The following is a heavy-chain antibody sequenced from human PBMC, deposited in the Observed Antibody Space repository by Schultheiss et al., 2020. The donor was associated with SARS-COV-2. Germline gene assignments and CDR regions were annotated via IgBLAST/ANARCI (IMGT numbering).Heavy chain of an antibody. J-gene: IGHJ4*02. Sequence: SLRLSCAASGFTFDDYAMHWVRQAPGKGLEWVSGISWNSGSIGYADSVKGRFTISRDNSKNTLYLQMNSLRAEDTAVYYCAKGRGVDYWGQGTLVTVSS. V-gene: IGHV3-9*01. CDR3: AKGRGVDY. D-gene: IGHD3-10*01. CDR1: GFTFDDYA. CDR2: ISWNSGSI.